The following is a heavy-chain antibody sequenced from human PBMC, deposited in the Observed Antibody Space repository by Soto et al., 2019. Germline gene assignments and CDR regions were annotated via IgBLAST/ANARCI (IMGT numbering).Heavy chain of an antibody. Sequence: AWGSLRLSCAASGFTFSSYGMHWVRQAPGKGLEWVAVISYDGSNKYYADSVKGRFTISRDNSKNTLYLQMNSLRAEDTAVYYCAKIGGSSSSREDYYYYFGMDVWGQGTTVTVSS. CDR1: GFTFSSYG. CDR2: ISYDGSNK. V-gene: IGHV3-30*18. D-gene: IGHD6-6*01. CDR3: AKIGGSSSSREDYYYYFGMDV. J-gene: IGHJ6*02.